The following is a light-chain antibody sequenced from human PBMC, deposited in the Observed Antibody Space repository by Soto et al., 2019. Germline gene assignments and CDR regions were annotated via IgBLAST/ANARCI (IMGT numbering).Light chain of an antibody. J-gene: IGKJ1*01. V-gene: IGKV3-20*01. CDR3: QQYGSSPGT. CDR2: GAS. Sequence: EIGLTQSPGPLSLSPGERATLSCRXSQSVSSKYLAWYHQKRGQPPRLLIYGASNRATDTPDRFSGSGSGTDFTLTISRLEPEDFAVYYCQQYGSSPGTFGQGTKVDI. CDR1: QSVSSKY.